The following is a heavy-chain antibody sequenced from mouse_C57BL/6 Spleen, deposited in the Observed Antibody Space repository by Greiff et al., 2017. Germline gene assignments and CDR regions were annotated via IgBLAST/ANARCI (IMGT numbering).Heavy chain of an antibody. Sequence: QVHVKQPGAELVKPGASVKMSCKASGYTFTSYWITWVKQRPGQGLEWIGDIYPGSGSTNYNEKFKSKATLTVDTSSSTAYMQLSSLTSEDSAVYYCARVGLDDGYPYAMDYWGQGTSVTVSS. CDR3: ARVGLDDGYPYAMDY. CDR2: IYPGSGST. J-gene: IGHJ4*01. V-gene: IGHV1-55*01. CDR1: GYTFTSYW. D-gene: IGHD2-3*01.